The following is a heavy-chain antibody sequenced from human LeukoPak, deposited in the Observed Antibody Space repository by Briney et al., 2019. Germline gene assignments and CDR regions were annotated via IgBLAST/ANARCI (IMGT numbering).Heavy chain of an antibody. CDR3: AREQPPLYGYMAY. CDR1: GFTFSDYY. CDR2: ISSSGSTI. D-gene: IGHD2-2*02. J-gene: IGHJ4*02. Sequence: GGSLRLSCVASGFTFSDYYMSWIRQAPGKGLEWVSYISSSGSTIYYADSAKGRFTISRDTAKNSLYLQLYSLIAEDTAVYCYAREQPPLYGYMAYWGQGTLVTVSS. V-gene: IGHV3-11*04.